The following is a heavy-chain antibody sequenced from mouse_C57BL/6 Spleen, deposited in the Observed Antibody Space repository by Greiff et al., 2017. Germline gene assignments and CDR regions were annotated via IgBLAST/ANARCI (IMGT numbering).Heavy chain of an antibody. Sequence: QVQLQQPGAELVKPGASVKMSCKASGYTFTSYWITWVKQRPGQGLEWIGGIYPGSGSTNYNEKFKSKATLTVDTSSSTAYMQLSSLTSEDSAVYYCARNDGTRAMDYWGQGTSVTVSS. CDR3: ARNDGTRAMDY. CDR2: IYPGSGST. J-gene: IGHJ4*01. CDR1: GYTFTSYW. V-gene: IGHV1-55*01. D-gene: IGHD2-14*01.